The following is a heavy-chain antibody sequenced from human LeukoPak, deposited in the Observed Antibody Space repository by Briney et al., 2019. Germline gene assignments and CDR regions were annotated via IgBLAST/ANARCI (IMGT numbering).Heavy chain of an antibody. D-gene: IGHD1-26*01. CDR3: ARDGNNWFDP. J-gene: IGHJ5*02. V-gene: IGHV4-38-2*02. Sequence: SETLSLTCTVSGYPISSGYYWGWIRQPPGKGLEWIGSIYHSGSTYYNPSLKSRVTISVDTSKNQFSLKLSSVTAADTAVYYCARDGNNWFDPWGQGTLVTVSS. CDR1: GYPISSGYY. CDR2: IYHSGST.